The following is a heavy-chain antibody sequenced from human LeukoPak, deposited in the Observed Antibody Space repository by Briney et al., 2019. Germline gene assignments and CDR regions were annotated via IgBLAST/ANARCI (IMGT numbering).Heavy chain of an antibody. V-gene: IGHV3-7*01. J-gene: IGHJ4*02. CDR1: GSTFSSYW. Sequence: GGSLRLSCAASGSTFSSYWMSWVRQAPGKGREWVANIKQDGSEKYYVDSVKGRFTSSRDNAKNSLYLQMKSLRAEDTAVYYCARDGPGDYVWGNYRSSYWGQGTLVTVSS. CDR2: IKQDGSEK. CDR3: ARDGPGDYVWGNYRSSY. D-gene: IGHD3-16*02.